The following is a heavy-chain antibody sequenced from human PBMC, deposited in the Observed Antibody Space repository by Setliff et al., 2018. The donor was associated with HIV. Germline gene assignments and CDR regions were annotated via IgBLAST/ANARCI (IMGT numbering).Heavy chain of an antibody. CDR3: ASHQHNFTGYYYYYYYMAV. V-gene: IGHV4-38-2*01. CDR1: GYSISSGYY. D-gene: IGHD3-9*01. Sequence: SETLSLTCAVSGYSISSGYYWGWIRQPPGRGLEWIGNIYHSGGTHYNPSLRSRVTISVDTPKNQFSLKLSSVTAADTAVYYCASHQHNFTGYYYYYYYMAVWGRGTMVTVSS. CDR2: IYHSGGT. J-gene: IGHJ6*03.